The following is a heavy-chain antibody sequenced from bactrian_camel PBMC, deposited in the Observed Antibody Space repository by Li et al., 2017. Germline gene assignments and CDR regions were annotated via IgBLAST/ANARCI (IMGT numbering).Heavy chain of an antibody. Sequence: VQLVESGGGSVQAGGSLSLSCAGSGFTHSVCTMGWYRQTPGKERVVVSTILSDGTTYYADSVKDRFTISQDNAKNAVYLQMNSLKPEDTAMYYCAAVCSSRGGPWYQPIKYNYWGQGTQVTVS. D-gene: IGHD2*01. J-gene: IGHJ4*01. V-gene: IGHV3S53*01. CDR3: AAVCSSRGGPWYQPIKYNY. CDR2: ILSDGTT. CDR1: GFTHSVCT.